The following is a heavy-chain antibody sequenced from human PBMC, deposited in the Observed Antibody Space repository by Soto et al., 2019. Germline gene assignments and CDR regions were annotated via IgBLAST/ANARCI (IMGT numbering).Heavy chain of an antibody. D-gene: IGHD2-15*01. V-gene: IGHV1-3*01. CDR1: EYTFTNYA. CDR2: INAGNGNT. CDR3: ARGGRVDPAYYYYYYGMDV. Sequence: ASVKVSCKASEYTFTNYALHWVRQAPGQRLEWMGWINAGNGNTKYSQKFQGRVTITRDTSASTAYMELSSLRSEDTAVYYCARGGRVDPAYYYYYYGMDVWGQGTTVTVSS. J-gene: IGHJ6*02.